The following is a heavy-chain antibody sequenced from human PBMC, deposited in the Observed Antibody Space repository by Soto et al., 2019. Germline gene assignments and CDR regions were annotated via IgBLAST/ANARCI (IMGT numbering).Heavy chain of an antibody. CDR3: ARVGLYYYDSSGYLDYFDY. Sequence: SETLSLTCTVSGGSISSGDYYWSWIRQPPGKGLEWIGYIYYSGSTYYNPSLKSRVTISVDTSKNQFSLKLSSVTAADTAVYYCARVGLYYYDSSGYLDYFDYWGQGTLVTVSS. J-gene: IGHJ4*02. CDR1: GGSISSGDYY. D-gene: IGHD3-22*01. V-gene: IGHV4-30-4*01. CDR2: IYYSGST.